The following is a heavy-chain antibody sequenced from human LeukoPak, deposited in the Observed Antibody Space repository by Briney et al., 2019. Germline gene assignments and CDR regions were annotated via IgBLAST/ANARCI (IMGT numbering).Heavy chain of an antibody. J-gene: IGHJ5*02. CDR2: INTNTGNP. V-gene: IGHV7-4-1*02. CDR1: GYTFTRYA. D-gene: IGHD1-1*01. CDR3: ARDVSTAVSIIGNWFDP. Sequence: ASVKVSCKASGYTFTRYAMNWVRQAPGQGLEWMGWINTNTGNPRYARGFTGRFVFSLDTSATTVYLEISSLKAEDTAVYYCARDVSTAVSIIGNWFDPWGQGTLVTVSS.